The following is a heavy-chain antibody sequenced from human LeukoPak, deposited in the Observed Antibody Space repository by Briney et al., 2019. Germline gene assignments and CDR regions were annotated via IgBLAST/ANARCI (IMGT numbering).Heavy chain of an antibody. J-gene: IGHJ4*02. V-gene: IGHV1-46*01. CDR1: GYTFTSYY. Sequence: ASVTVSCKASGYTFTSYYMHWVRQAPGQGLEWMGIINPSGGSTSYAQKFQGRVTMTRDMSTSTVYMELSSLRSEDTAVYYCARDPQSDLYFDYWGQGTLVTVSS. CDR3: ARDPQSDLYFDY. CDR2: INPSGGST.